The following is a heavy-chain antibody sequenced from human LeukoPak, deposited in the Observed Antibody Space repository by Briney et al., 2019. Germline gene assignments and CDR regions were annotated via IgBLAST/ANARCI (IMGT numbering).Heavy chain of an antibody. V-gene: IGHV3-33*01. CDR1: VFTFTSYG. CDR3: AGDCFLLNWGSGKRINWFDP. J-gene: IGHJ5*02. D-gene: IGHD3-10*01. Sequence: PGRSLRLSCAASVFTFTSYGTHWVRQAPGKGLEWVAVIWYDGSNKYYADSVKGRFTISRDNSKNTLYLQMNSLRAEDTAVYYCAGDCFLLNWGSGKRINWFDPWGQGTLVTVSS. CDR2: IWYDGSNK.